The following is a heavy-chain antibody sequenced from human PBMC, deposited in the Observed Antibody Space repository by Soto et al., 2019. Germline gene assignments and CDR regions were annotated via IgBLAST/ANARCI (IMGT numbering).Heavy chain of an antibody. V-gene: IGHV1-24*01. CDR2: FDPEDGET. CDR3: ATDLFRFLEALPGRYAFDI. Sequence: ASVKVSCKVSGYTLTEVSMHWVRQAPGKGLEWMGGFDPEDGETVYAQKFQGRVTMTEDTSTDTAYMELSSLRSEDTAVYYCATDLFRFLEALPGRYAFDIWGQGTMVTVSS. CDR1: GYTLTEVS. D-gene: IGHD6-6*01. J-gene: IGHJ3*02.